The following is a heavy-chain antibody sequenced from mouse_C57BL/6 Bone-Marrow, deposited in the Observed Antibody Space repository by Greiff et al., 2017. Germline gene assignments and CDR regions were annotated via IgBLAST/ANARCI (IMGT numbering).Heavy chain of an antibody. CDR2: INPNNGGT. Sequence: EVKLVESGAELARPGASVKLSCKASGYTFTSYGISWVKQRTGQGLEWIGYINPNNGGTSYNQQFKGKATLPVNKSSSTAYMELRSLTSEDSAVCYCGSAWFAYWGQGTLVTVSA. V-gene: IGHV1-22*01. CDR1: GYTFTSYG. D-gene: IGHD1-1*01. CDR3: GSAWFAY. J-gene: IGHJ3*01.